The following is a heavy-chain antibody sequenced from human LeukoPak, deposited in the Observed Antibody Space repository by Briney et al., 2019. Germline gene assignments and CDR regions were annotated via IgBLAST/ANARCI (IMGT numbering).Heavy chain of an antibody. Sequence: GASVKVSCKASGYTFTSYAMHWVRQAPGQRLKWMGWINAGNGNTKYSQKFQGRVTITRDTSASTAYMELSSLRSEDTAVYYCASRSLGNYYFDYWGQGTLVTVSS. J-gene: IGHJ4*02. CDR3: ASRSLGNYYFDY. D-gene: IGHD7-27*01. CDR1: GYTFTSYA. CDR2: INAGNGNT. V-gene: IGHV1-3*01.